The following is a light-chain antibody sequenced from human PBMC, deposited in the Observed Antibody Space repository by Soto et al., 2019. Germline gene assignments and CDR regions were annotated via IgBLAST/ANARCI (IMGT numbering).Light chain of an antibody. Sequence: EIVLTQFPGTLSLSPGESATLSCRASQSVSSNYLAWYQQKPGQAPRLLIYGASSRATGIPNRYSGSGSGADFTLTISRLEPEDFAVYFCQQYGGAPQTFGQGTKVDIK. CDR1: QSVSSNY. V-gene: IGKV3-20*01. CDR2: GAS. J-gene: IGKJ1*01. CDR3: QQYGGAPQT.